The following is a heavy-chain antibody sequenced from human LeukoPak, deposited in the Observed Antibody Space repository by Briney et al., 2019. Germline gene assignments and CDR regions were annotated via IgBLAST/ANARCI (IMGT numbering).Heavy chain of an antibody. Sequence: SETLSLTCTVSGGSISSYYWSWIRQPPGKGLEWIGYIYYSGSTNYNPSLKSRVTISVDTSKKQFSLKLNSVTAADTAVYYCARGHSSSWNLNWFDPWGQGTLVTVSS. CDR1: GGSISSYY. J-gene: IGHJ5*02. CDR2: IYYSGST. V-gene: IGHV4-59*01. CDR3: ARGHSSSWNLNWFDP. D-gene: IGHD6-13*01.